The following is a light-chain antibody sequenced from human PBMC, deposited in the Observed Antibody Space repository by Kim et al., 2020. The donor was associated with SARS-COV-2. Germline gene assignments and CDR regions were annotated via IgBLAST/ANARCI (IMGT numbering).Light chain of an antibody. Sequence: SSELTQDPAVSVALGQTVRITCQGDSLRSYYATWYQQKPRQAPVLVIYGRNSRPSGVPDLFSGSTSGNTASLTISGAQAEDEADFYCQSRDSGGNVVFGGGTQRTVL. CDR1: SLRSYY. J-gene: IGLJ2*01. CDR2: GRN. CDR3: QSRDSGGNVV. V-gene: IGLV3-19*01.